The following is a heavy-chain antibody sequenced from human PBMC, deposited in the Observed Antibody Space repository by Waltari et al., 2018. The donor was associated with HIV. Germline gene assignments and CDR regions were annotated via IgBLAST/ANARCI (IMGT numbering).Heavy chain of an antibody. V-gene: IGHV3-30*01. CDR2: ISYDGSNK. J-gene: IGHJ6*02. CDR1: GFTLTPYA. D-gene: IGHD3-22*01. Sequence: QVQLVESGGGVVQPGRSLRLSCAASGFTLTPYAMYWVRQAPGKGLECVAVISYDGSNKYYADSVKGRFTISRDNSKNTLYLQMNSLRAEDTAVYYCARDSSGYYYVGYGMDVWGQGTTVTVSS. CDR3: ARDSSGYYYVGYGMDV.